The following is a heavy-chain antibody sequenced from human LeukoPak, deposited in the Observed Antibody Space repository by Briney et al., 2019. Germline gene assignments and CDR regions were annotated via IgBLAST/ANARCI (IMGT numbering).Heavy chain of an antibody. CDR1: GGSFSGYF. J-gene: IGHJ4*02. Sequence: PSETLSLTCAVYGGSFSGYFWSWIRQPPGKGLEWIGEINHSGSTNYNPSLKSRVTISVDTSKNQFSLKLTSVTAADTAVYYCARGKYRIAARVDYRGQGTLVTVSS. CDR3: ARGKYRIAARVDY. V-gene: IGHV4-34*01. CDR2: INHSGST. D-gene: IGHD6-13*01.